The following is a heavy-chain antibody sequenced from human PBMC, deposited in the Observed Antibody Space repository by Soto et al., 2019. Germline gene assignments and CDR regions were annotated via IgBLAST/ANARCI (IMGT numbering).Heavy chain of an antibody. Sequence: EVQLVESGGGLVQPGGSLRLSCAASGFTFSSYDMHWVRQATGKGLEWVSAIGTAGDTYYPGSVKGRFTISRENAKNSLYPQMNSLSAGDTAVYDCVRGGVVGFGELTHFMDVWGQGTTVTVSS. CDR1: GFTFSSYD. CDR2: IGTAGDT. V-gene: IGHV3-13*04. D-gene: IGHD3-10*01. CDR3: VRGGVVGFGELTHFMDV. J-gene: IGHJ6*02.